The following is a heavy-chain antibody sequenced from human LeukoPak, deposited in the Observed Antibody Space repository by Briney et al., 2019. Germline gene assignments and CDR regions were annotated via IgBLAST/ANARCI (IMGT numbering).Heavy chain of an antibody. Sequence: GGSLRLSCVGSGFMFHDYVMHWVRQVPGMGLEWVAGVSWNSDHIGYADSVQGRFTISRDNDRNTLHLEMKSLRVDDTAIYFCTRTPSFTLGGGYLDSWGLGSLVTVSS. CDR3: TRTPSFTLGGGYLDS. V-gene: IGHV3-9*01. D-gene: IGHD3-16*01. J-gene: IGHJ4*02. CDR1: GFMFHDYV. CDR2: VSWNSDHI.